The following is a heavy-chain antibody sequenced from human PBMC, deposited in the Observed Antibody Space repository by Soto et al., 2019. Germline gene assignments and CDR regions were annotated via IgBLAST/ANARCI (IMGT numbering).Heavy chain of an antibody. CDR3: AREGSLYSDSVSKCVDY. Sequence: EVQMVESGGGLVKPGGSLRLSCAASGFTFSGYSMNWVRQAPGKGLEWVSSISSTSRFIYYADSVKGRFTISRDNAKNSLYLQMNSLRAEDTAVYFCAREGSLYSDSVSKCVDYWGQGTLVTVSS. J-gene: IGHJ4*02. V-gene: IGHV3-21*01. CDR2: ISSTSRFI. CDR1: GFTFSGYS. D-gene: IGHD4-17*01.